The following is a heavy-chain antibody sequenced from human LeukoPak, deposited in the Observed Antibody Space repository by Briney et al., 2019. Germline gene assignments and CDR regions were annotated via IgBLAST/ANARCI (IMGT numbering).Heavy chain of an antibody. CDR1: GFIFNTYG. CDR2: IRNNGSDK. Sequence: GGSLRLSCAASGFIFNTYGMHWVRQAPGKGLEWVAFIRNNGSDKYYAVSVKGRFTISRDNSKNTLYLQMNSLRVEDTALYYCAKDRAYGQFLWGNDYWGQGTLVTVSS. D-gene: IGHD2-21*01. CDR3: AKDRAYGQFLWGNDY. V-gene: IGHV3-30*02. J-gene: IGHJ4*02.